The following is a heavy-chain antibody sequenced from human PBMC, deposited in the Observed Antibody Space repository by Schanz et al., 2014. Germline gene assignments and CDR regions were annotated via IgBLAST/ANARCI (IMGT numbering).Heavy chain of an antibody. CDR3: AKDLAAVGVFDY. Sequence: VQLVESGGGVVQPGRSLRLSCAASGITLSGYGLHWVRQAPGKGLEWVSALTGSGTTTYYADSVKGRFTISRDNSKNTLDLQMNSLRAEDTAIYYCAKDLAAVGVFDYWGQGSLXTVSP. CDR2: LTGSGTTT. J-gene: IGHJ4*02. V-gene: IGHV3-23*04. CDR1: GITLSGYG. D-gene: IGHD6-13*01.